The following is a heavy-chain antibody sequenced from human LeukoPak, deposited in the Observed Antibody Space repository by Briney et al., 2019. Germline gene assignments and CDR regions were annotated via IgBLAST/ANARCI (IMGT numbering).Heavy chain of an antibody. Sequence: PGGSLRLSCAASGFTFNTYAMSWVRQAPGKGLEWVSVISISGGTYYADSVKGRFTISRDISKNTVFLQMDSLRVEDTAVYYCARERGRGRDSPWFDYWGQGTLVTVSS. CDR2: ISISGGT. CDR3: ARERGRGRDSPWFDY. V-gene: IGHV3-23*01. D-gene: IGHD1-26*01. CDR1: GFTFNTYA. J-gene: IGHJ4*02.